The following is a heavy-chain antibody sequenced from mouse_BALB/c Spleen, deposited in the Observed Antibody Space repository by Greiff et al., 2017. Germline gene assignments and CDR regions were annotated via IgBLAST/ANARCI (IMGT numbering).Heavy chain of an antibody. CDR3: ARQDYDVGAMDY. V-gene: IGHV3-8*02. CDR2: ISYSGST. D-gene: IGHD2-4*01. J-gene: IGHJ4*01. Sequence: EVKLLESGPSLVKPSQTLSLTCSVTGDSITSGYWNWIRKFPGNKLEYMGYISYSGSTYYNPSLKSRISITRDTSKNQYYLQLNSVTTEDTATYYCARQDYDVGAMDYWGQGTSVTVSS. CDR1: GDSITSGY.